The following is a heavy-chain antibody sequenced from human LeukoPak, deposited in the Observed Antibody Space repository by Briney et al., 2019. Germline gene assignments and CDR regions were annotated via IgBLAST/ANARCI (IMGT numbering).Heavy chain of an antibody. Sequence: ASVKVSCKASGYTFTAYYMHWVRQAPGQGLEWMGWINPNNGATYYEQKFQGRVTMTRDTSISTAYMEVSRLRSDDSAVYYCARYMAAAGTFDYWGQGTLVTVSS. CDR2: INPNNGAT. CDR1: GYTFTAYY. J-gene: IGHJ4*02. D-gene: IGHD6-13*01. CDR3: ARYMAAAGTFDY. V-gene: IGHV1-2*02.